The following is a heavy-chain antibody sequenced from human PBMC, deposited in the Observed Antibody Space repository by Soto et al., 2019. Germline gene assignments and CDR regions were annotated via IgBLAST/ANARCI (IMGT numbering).Heavy chain of an antibody. CDR1: GDSISSGNKY. V-gene: IGHV4-30-4*01. D-gene: IGHD3-16*01. CDR3: ARVPSPFDYYYAVDV. CDR2: IFSSGTT. J-gene: IGHJ6*02. Sequence: PSETLSLTSTVSGDSISSGNKYWSWIRQAPGKGLEWIGYIFSSGTTYYNPSLKSRLTMSLDTSQNQFSLRLASVTDADSAVYYCARVPSPFDYYYAVDVWGQGTTVTVS.